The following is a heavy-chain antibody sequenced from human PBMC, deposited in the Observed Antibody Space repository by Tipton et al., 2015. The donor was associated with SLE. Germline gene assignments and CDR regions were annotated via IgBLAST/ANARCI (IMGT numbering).Heavy chain of an antibody. CDR3: ARIGGTGGFHFPL. V-gene: IGHV4-59*01. D-gene: IGHD2-8*02. J-gene: IGHJ4*02. CDR2: NYYSGST. CDR1: GGSISSYY. Sequence: TLSLTCTVSGGSISSYYWSWIRQPPGKGLEWIGYNYYSGSTNYNPSLKSRVTVSIDTSKNQFSVKLTSVTAADTAMYYCARIGGTGGFHFPLWGQGTLVTVSS.